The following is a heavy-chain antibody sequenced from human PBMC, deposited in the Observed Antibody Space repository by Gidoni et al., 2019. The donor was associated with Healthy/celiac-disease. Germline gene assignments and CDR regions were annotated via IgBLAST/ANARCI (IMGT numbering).Heavy chain of an antibody. D-gene: IGHD3-9*01. CDR3: ATQNSGESGYYITSRDYYYMDV. V-gene: IGHV1-69*04. J-gene: IGHJ6*03. Sequence: QVQLVQSGAEVKKPGSSVKVSCKASGGTFSSYAISWVRQAPGQGLEWMGRIIPILGIANYAQKFQGRVTITADKSTSTAYMELSSLRSEDTAVYYCATQNSGESGYYITSRDYYYMDVWGKGTTVTVSS. CDR1: GGTFSSYA. CDR2: IIPILGIA.